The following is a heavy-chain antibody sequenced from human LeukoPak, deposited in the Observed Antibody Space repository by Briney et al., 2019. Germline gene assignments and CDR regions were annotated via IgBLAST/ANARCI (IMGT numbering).Heavy chain of an antibody. Sequence: PGTSLRLSCEVSGLSFSSYAMHWVRQAPGKGLEWVAVIRHDETKEYYADSVQGRFTISRDTPNNVLYLQMNNMRAEDTAVYYCAKEYTPSSPLGELDSWGQGTLVIVSS. V-gene: IGHV3-33*03. CDR1: GLSFSSYA. J-gene: IGHJ4*02. D-gene: IGHD6-6*01. CDR3: AKEYTPSSPLGELDS. CDR2: IRHDETKE.